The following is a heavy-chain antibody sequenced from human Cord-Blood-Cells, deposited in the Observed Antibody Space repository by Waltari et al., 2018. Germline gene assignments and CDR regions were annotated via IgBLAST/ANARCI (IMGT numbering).Heavy chain of an antibody. CDR3: ARGSAIVVVPAAIQGYFDL. CDR1: GYTFTGYY. Sequence: QVQLVQSGAEVKKPGASVKVSCKASGYTFTGYYMHWVRQAPGQGLEWMGVINRDGGGADEAQKFQDWVTMARDTSISTAYMALSRLRSDDTAVYYCARGSAIVVVPAAIQGYFDLWGRGTLVTVSS. CDR2: INRDGGGA. V-gene: IGHV1-2*04. J-gene: IGHJ2*01. D-gene: IGHD2-2*01.